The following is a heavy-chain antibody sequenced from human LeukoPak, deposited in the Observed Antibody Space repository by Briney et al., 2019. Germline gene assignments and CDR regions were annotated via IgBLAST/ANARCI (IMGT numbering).Heavy chain of an antibody. D-gene: IGHD3-3*02. CDR3: ARDWSDHLSSGYFDD. CDR2: INPNSGDT. Sequence: GAGATVSSKASRCSLHVNYIHWVGQAPARGGEGMACINPNSGDTNSTANSDGRATMTRDTSISTAYIKLSSLTSNDTAVYYCARDWSDHLSSGYFDDGGQGALLTVSS. CDR1: RCSLHVNY. V-gene: IGHV1-2*02. J-gene: IGHJ4*02.